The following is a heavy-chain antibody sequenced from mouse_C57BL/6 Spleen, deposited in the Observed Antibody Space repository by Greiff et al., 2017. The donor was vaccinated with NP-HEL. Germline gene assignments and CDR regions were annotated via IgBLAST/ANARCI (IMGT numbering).Heavy chain of an antibody. CDR1: GFSFNTYA. D-gene: IGHD1-1*01. Sequence: EVKVVESGGGLVQPKGSLKLSCAASGFSFNTYAMNWVRQAPGKGLEWVARIRSKSNNYATYYADSVKDRFTISRDDSESMLYLQMNNLKTEDTAMYYCVRNYYGGWYFDVWGTRTTVTVSS. J-gene: IGHJ1*03. CDR2: IRSKSNNYAT. CDR3: VRNYYGGWYFDV. V-gene: IGHV10-1*01.